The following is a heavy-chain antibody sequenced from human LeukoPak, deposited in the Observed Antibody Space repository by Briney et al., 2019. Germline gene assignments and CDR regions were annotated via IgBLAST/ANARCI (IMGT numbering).Heavy chain of an antibody. CDR1: GYTFTSYG. D-gene: IGHD3-22*01. J-gene: IGHJ4*02. V-gene: IGHV1-18*01. CDR3: ARDHGYYDSSGYYPN. Sequence: ASVKVSCKASGYTFTSYGISWVRRAPGQGLEWMGWISAYNGNTNYAQKLQGRVTMTTDTSTSTAYMELRSLRSDDTAVYYCARDHGYYDSSGYYPNWGQGTLVTVSS. CDR2: ISAYNGNT.